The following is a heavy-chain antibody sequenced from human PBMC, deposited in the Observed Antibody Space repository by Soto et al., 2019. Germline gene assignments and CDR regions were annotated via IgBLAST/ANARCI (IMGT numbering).Heavy chain of an antibody. V-gene: IGHV1-18*01. CDR1: GYTFTSYG. CDR2: ISAYNGNT. Sequence: QVPLVQSGAEVKKPGASVKVSCKASGYTFTSYGISWVRQAPGQGLEWMGWISAYNGNTNYAQKLQGRVTMTTDTSTSTAYMELRSLRSDDTAVYYCARDDITIFGVAKAGTDYWGQGTLVTVSS. D-gene: IGHD3-3*01. J-gene: IGHJ4*02. CDR3: ARDDITIFGVAKAGTDY.